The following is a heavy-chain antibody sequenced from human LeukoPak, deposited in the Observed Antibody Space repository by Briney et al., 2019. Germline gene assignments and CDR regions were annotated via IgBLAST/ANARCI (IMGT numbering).Heavy chain of an antibody. CDR2: INPNSGGT. D-gene: IGHD6-13*01. CDR3: ARDSIAAAGESFDY. J-gene: IGHJ4*02. CDR1: GYTFTGYY. Sequence: ASVKVSCKASGYTFTGYYMHWVRQAPGQGLEWMGWINPNSGGTNYAQKFQGRVTMTRDTSISTAYMELSRLRSDDTAVYYCARDSIAAAGESFDYWGQGTLFTASS. V-gene: IGHV1-2*02.